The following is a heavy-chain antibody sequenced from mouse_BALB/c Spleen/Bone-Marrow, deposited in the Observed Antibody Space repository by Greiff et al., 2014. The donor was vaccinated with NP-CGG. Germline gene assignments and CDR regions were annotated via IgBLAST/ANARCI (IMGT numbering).Heavy chain of an antibody. Sequence: ESGAELVRPGSSVKISCKASGYTFSSYWMNWVKQRPGQGLEWIGQIYPGDGDTNYNENFRGKATLTADTSSSTAYMQLSSLTSEDSAVYFCAGWAIADALDYWGQGTSVTVSS. V-gene: IGHV1-80*01. CDR2: IYPGDGDT. J-gene: IGHJ4*01. CDR1: GYTFSSYW. CDR3: AGWAIADALDY.